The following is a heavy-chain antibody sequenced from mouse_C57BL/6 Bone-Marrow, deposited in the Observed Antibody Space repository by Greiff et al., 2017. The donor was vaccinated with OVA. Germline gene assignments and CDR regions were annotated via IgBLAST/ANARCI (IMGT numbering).Heavy chain of an antibody. CDR1: GYTFTSYW. V-gene: IGHV1-50*01. D-gene: IGHD1-1*01. CDR3: ARSGYYGSRAMDY. CDR2: IDPSDSYT. J-gene: IGHJ4*01. Sequence: QVQLQQPGAELVKPGASVKLSCKASGYTFTSYWMQWVKQRPGQGLEWIGEIDPSDSYTNYNQKFKGKATLTVDTSSSTAYMQLSSLTSEDSAVYYCARSGYYGSRAMDYWGQGTSVTVSS.